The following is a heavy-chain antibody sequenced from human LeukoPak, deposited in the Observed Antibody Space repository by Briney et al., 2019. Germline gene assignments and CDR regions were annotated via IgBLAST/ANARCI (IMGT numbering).Heavy chain of an antibody. CDR2: INSDGSST. CDR3: ARGGWGEQFLNWFDP. Sequence: PGGSLRLSCAASGFTFSSYWMHWVRQAPGKGLVWVSRINSDGSSTSYADSVKGRFTISRDNAKNTLYLQMNSLRVDDTAVYYCARGGWGEQFLNWFDPWGQGTLVTVSS. CDR1: GFTFSSYW. D-gene: IGHD3-16*01. J-gene: IGHJ5*02. V-gene: IGHV3-74*01.